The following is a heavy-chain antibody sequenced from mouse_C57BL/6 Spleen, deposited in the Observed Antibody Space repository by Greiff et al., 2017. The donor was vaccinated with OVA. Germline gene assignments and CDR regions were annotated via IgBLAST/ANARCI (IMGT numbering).Heavy chain of an antibody. J-gene: IGHJ2*01. Sequence: VQLQQSGPELVKPGASVKISCKASGYAFSSSWMNWVKQRPGKGLEWIGRIYPGDGDTNYNGKFKGKATLTADKSSSTAYMQLSSLTSEDSAVYFCARKGDWHYFDYWGQGTTLTVSS. V-gene: IGHV1-82*01. D-gene: IGHD3-3*01. CDR3: ARKGDWHYFDY. CDR1: GYAFSSSW. CDR2: IYPGDGDT.